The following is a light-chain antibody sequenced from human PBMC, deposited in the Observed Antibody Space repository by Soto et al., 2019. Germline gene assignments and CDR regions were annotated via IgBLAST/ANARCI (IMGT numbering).Light chain of an antibody. CDR2: WAS. CDR1: QSVLYSSNNKNY. J-gene: IGKJ4*01. V-gene: IGKV4-1*01. Sequence: DIVMTQAPDSLAVSLGERATINCKSSQSVLYSSNNKNYLAWYQQKPGQPPKLLIYWASTRESGVPDRFSGSGSGTDFTLTVSSLQAEDVAVYYCQQYYSNSEVFGGGTNVDIK. CDR3: QQYYSNSEV.